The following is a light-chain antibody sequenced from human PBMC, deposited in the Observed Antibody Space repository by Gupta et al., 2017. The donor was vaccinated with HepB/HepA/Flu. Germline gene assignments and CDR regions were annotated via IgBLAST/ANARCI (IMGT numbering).Light chain of an antibody. V-gene: IGLV1-47*01. J-gene: IGLJ2*01. CDR2: RNN. Sequence: LLTLPSSASGIPGQKVTISCSGTNSNIGTNYVFWYQHLPGTAPKMFIQRNNQRPSGVPDRFSGSKSGTSASLATSGLRLDDEADDYCAESDDSLSGLVFGGGTKLTVL. CDR3: AESDDSLSGLV. CDR1: NSNIGTNY.